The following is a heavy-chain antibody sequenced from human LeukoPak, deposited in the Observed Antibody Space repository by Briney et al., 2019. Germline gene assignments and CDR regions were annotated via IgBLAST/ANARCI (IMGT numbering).Heavy chain of an antibody. CDR3: ARIFIRNGYSSYFDC. Sequence: SETLSLTCTVSGSSISSGHYWGRVRQPPGAGLEWIGSVYQSGTTYYNPSLKSRVTTSVDMSKNQFSLRLRPVTAADTAVYYCARIFIRNGYSSYFDCWGQGTLVTVSS. J-gene: IGHJ4*02. CDR2: VYQSGTT. D-gene: IGHD5-18*01. V-gene: IGHV4-38-2*02. CDR1: GSSISSGHY.